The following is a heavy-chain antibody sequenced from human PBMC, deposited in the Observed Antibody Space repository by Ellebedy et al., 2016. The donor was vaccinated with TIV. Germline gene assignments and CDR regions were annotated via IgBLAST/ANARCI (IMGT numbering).Heavy chain of an antibody. CDR3: AKLSYCSSTSCYPWFDP. CDR2: ISGSGGST. J-gene: IGHJ5*02. V-gene: IGHV3-23*01. D-gene: IGHD2-2*01. Sequence: GGSLRLSXAASGFTFSSYAMSWVRQAPGKGLEWVSAISGSGGSTYYADSVKGRFTISRDNSKNTLYLQMNSLRAEDTAVYYCAKLSYCSSTSCYPWFDPWGQGTLVTVSS. CDR1: GFTFSSYA.